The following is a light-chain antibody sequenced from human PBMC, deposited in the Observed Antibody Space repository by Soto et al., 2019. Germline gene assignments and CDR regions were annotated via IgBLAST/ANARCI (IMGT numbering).Light chain of an antibody. Sequence: EIVLTQSPGTLSLSPGERATLSCRASQSVSNILVWYQQKPGQAPRLLIYDASNRATGIPDRFSGSGSGTDFTLTISRLEPEDFAVYYCQQYGSSGTFGQGTKVDIK. J-gene: IGKJ1*01. CDR1: QSVSNI. V-gene: IGKV3-20*01. CDR3: QQYGSSGT. CDR2: DAS.